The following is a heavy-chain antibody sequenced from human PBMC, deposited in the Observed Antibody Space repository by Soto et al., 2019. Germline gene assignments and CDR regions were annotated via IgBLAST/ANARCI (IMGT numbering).Heavy chain of an antibody. CDR2: IYYSGST. J-gene: IGHJ4*02. V-gene: IGHV4-39*01. Sequence: PSETLSLTCTVFGFSISTSSYYWGWIRQPPGKGLEWIGSIYYSGSTYYNPSLKSRVTISVDTSKNQFSLKLSSVTAADTAVYYCARDYDSSGDYWGQVTLVTVS. D-gene: IGHD3-22*01. CDR1: GFSISTSSYY. CDR3: ARDYDSSGDY.